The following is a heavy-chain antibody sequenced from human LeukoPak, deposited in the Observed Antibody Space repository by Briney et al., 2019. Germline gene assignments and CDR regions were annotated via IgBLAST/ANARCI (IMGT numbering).Heavy chain of an antibody. V-gene: IGHV1-69*05. CDR2: IIPIFGTA. Sequence: SVKVSCKASGYTFTSYYMHWVRQAPGQGLEWMGRIIPIFGTANYAQKFQGRVTITTDESTSTAYMELSSLRSEDTAVYYCASGPDCSGGSCYSRSYYYMDVWGKGTTVTVSS. CDR3: ASGPDCSGGSCYSRSYYYMDV. CDR1: GYTFTSYY. J-gene: IGHJ6*03. D-gene: IGHD2-15*01.